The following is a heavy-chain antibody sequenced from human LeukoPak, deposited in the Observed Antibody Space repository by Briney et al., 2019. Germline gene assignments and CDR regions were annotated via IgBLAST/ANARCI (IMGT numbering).Heavy chain of an antibody. Sequence: PGRSLRLSCAASGFTFSSYGMHWGRQAPDKGLEWVAVISYDGSNKYYADSVKGRFTISTYNSKNTLYLQMNSLRAEDTATYYCAKDKNYDILTGYNWFDPWGQGTLVTVSS. CDR3: AKDKNYDILTGYNWFDP. CDR1: GFTFSSYG. V-gene: IGHV3-30*18. D-gene: IGHD3-9*01. J-gene: IGHJ5*02. CDR2: ISYDGSNK.